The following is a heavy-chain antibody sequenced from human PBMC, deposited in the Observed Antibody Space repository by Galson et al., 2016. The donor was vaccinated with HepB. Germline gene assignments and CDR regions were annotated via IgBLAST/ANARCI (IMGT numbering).Heavy chain of an antibody. Sequence: SETLSLTCNVSAGSISTYYWSWIRQPPGKGLGWIGCIYYTGSTDYNPSLESRVTISVDTSRNQFSLRLSSVTAADTAMYYCARAYYDLWSGSQRDFFDLWGQGTLVTVSS. D-gene: IGHD3-3*01. CDR1: AGSISTYY. J-gene: IGHJ4*02. V-gene: IGHV4-59*08. CDR3: ARAYYDLWSGSQRDFFDL. CDR2: IYYTGST.